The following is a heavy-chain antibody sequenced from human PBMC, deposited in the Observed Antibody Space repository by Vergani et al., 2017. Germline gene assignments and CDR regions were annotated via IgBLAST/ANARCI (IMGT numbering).Heavy chain of an antibody. CDR1: GFTFSSYS. CDR3: ARDFLTRVTTLDYYYMGV. D-gene: IGHD1-1*01. Sequence: EVQLVESGGGLVKPGGSLRLSCAASGFTFSSYSMNWVRQAPGKGLEWVSSISSSSSYIYYADSVKGRFTISRDNSKNTLYLEMNALRAEDTAVYYCARDFLTRVTTLDYYYMGVWGKGKTVTVSS. CDR2: ISSSSSYI. J-gene: IGHJ6*03. V-gene: IGHV3-21*06.